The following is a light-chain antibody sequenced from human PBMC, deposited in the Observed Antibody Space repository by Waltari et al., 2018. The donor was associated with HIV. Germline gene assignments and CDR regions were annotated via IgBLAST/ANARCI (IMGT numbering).Light chain of an antibody. V-gene: IGKV3-20*01. CDR1: QTVDNNY. Sequence: EIVLTQSPGTLSLSPGERATLSCRASQTVDNNYLAWYQHRPGQAPRLLIFGASSRATGIPDRFSASGSGTDFTLTISSLDPSDYALYYCQLYGTSPRTFGQGTRVEIK. CDR2: GAS. CDR3: QLYGTSPRT. J-gene: IGKJ2*01.